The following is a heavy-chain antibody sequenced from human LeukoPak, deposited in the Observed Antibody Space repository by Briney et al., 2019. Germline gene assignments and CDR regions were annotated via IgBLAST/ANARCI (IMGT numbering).Heavy chain of an antibody. CDR3: ARIRGGITPIDY. D-gene: IGHD3-3*01. J-gene: IGHJ4*02. CDR1: GYSISSGYY. Sequence: SETLSLTCTVSGYSISSGYYWGWIRQPPGKGLEWIGNMYHSGSTYYNPSLKSRVTISVDTSKNQFSLKLSSATAADTALYYCARIRGGITPIDYWGQGALVTVSS. V-gene: IGHV4-38-2*02. CDR2: MYHSGST.